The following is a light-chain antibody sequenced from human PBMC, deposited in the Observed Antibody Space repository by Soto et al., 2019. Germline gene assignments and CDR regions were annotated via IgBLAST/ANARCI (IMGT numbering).Light chain of an antibody. CDR3: QQYGSSPTWT. CDR1: QSVSSSY. J-gene: IGKJ1*01. CDR2: AAS. Sequence: EIAFTQSPGTLYLSPGERATLSCRASQSVSSSYLAWYQQKPGQAPRLLIYAASSRANGIPDRFSGSGSGTDLTLTISRLEPEDFAVYDCQQYGSSPTWTFGQGTKVDIK. V-gene: IGKV3-20*01.